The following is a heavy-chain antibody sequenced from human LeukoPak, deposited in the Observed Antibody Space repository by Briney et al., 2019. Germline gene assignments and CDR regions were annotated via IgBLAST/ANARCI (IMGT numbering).Heavy chain of an antibody. V-gene: IGHV7-4-1*02. D-gene: IGHD7-27*01. CDR1: GYTFSNYY. Sequence: ASVKVSCKASGYTFSNYYIHWVRQAPGQGLEWMGWINTNIGNPKYAQGFTGRFVFSFDTSVRAAYLQINSLKTEDTAIYYCTRENMGTFDRWGQGTLVTVSS. CDR2: INTNIGNP. J-gene: IGHJ5*02. CDR3: TRENMGTFDR.